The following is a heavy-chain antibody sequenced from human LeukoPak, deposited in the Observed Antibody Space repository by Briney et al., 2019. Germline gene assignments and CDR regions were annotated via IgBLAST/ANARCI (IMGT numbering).Heavy chain of an antibody. CDR2: IYYSGST. CDR1: GGSISSGSYY. Sequence: PSETLSLTCTVSGGSISSGSYYWSWIRQPPGKGLEWIGYIYYSGSTNYNPSLKSRVTISVDTSKNQFSLKLSSVTAADTAVYYCAGSTVTTLGLEDWGQGTLVTVSS. V-gene: IGHV4-61*01. CDR3: AGSTVTTLGLED. J-gene: IGHJ4*02. D-gene: IGHD4-17*01.